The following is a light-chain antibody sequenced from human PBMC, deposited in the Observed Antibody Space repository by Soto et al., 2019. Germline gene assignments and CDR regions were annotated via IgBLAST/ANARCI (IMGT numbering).Light chain of an antibody. Sequence: QSALTQPASVSGSPGQSITISCTGSSSDVGGYNHVSWYQQHPGKAPKLMIYEVINRPSGVSNRFSGSKSGNTASLTISGLQAEDEADYYCSSYTTSTTRIIFGGGTKLTVL. CDR3: SSYTTSTTRII. CDR2: EVI. V-gene: IGLV2-14*01. CDR1: SSDVGGYNH. J-gene: IGLJ2*01.